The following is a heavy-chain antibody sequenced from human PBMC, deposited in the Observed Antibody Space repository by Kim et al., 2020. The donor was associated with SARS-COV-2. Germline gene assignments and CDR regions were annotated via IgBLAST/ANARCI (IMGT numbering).Heavy chain of an antibody. Sequence: GGSLRLSCAASGFTFSSYSMNWVRQAPGKGLEWVSYISSSSSTIYYADSVKGRFTISRDNAKNSLYLQMNSLRDEDTAVYYCASYPTGNGDWSCWGQGTLVTVSS. CDR3: ASYPTGNGDWSC. V-gene: IGHV3-48*02. J-gene: IGHJ4*02. CDR1: GFTFSSYS. CDR2: ISSSSSTI. D-gene: IGHD4-17*01.